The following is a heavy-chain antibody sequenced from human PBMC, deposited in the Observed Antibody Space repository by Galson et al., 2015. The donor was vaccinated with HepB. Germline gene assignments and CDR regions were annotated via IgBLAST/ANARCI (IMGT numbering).Heavy chain of an antibody. CDR1: GFTFSSYG. CDR3: ARGKVKFRGVDIDY. CDR2: IWYDGSNK. V-gene: IGHV3-33*01. Sequence: SLRLSCAASGFTFSSYGMHWVRQAPGKGLEWVAVIWYDGSNKYYADSVKGRFTISRDNSKNTLYLQMNSLRAEDTAVYYCARGKVKFRGVDIDYWGQGTLVTVSS. D-gene: IGHD3-10*01. J-gene: IGHJ4*02.